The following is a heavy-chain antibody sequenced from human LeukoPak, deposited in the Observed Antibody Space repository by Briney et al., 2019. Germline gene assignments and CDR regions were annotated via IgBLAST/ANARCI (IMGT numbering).Heavy chain of an antibody. CDR1: GFTFSGYS. Sequence: PGGSLRLSCSASGFTFSGYSMGWVRQAPGKGLQWVSSISGSGSITYYIDSVGGRFTISRDNSKNTMYLQMNSLRAEDTAVYYCARGRGGDYVPSRFDYWGQGTLVTVPS. CDR2: ISGSGSIT. D-gene: IGHD4-17*01. CDR3: ARGRGGDYVPSRFDY. J-gene: IGHJ4*02. V-gene: IGHV3-23*01.